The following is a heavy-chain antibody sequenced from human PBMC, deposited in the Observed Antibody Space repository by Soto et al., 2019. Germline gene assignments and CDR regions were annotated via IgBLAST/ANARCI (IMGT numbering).Heavy chain of an antibody. Sequence: SETLSLTCAVYGESFRGYYWSWIRQPPGKGLEWIGEINHSGSTNYNPSLKSRVTISVDTSKNQFSLKLSSVTAADTAVYYCARRRDFWSGYYGYWGQGTLVTVSS. V-gene: IGHV4-34*01. CDR3: ARRRDFWSGYYGY. CDR2: INHSGST. J-gene: IGHJ4*02. CDR1: GESFRGYY. D-gene: IGHD3-3*01.